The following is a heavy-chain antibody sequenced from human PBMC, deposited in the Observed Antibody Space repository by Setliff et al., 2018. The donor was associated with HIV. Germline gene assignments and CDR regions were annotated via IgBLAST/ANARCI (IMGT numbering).Heavy chain of an antibody. CDR2: INWNGGST. J-gene: IGHJ4*02. D-gene: IGHD3-3*01. CDR3: ARDVSWRVRTYIDY. V-gene: IGHV3-20*04. CDR1: GFTFDDYG. Sequence: GGSLRLSCAASGFTFDDYGMSWVRQAPGKGLEWVSGINWNGGSTGYADSVRGRFTISRDNAKNSLYLQMNSLRAEDTAVYYCARDVSWRVRTYIDYWGQGALVTVSS.